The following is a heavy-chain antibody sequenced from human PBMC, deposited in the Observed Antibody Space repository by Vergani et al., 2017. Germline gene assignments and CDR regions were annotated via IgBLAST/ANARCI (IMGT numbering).Heavy chain of an antibody. Sequence: EVQLLESGGGLVQPGGSLRLSCAASGFTFSSYAMSWVRQAPGKGLEWVSVIYSGGSSTYYADSVKGRFTISRDNSKNTLYQQMNSLRAEDTAVYYCARDTGYSYGYDAFDIWGQGTMVTVSS. J-gene: IGHJ3*02. D-gene: IGHD5-18*01. CDR3: ARDTGYSYGYDAFDI. V-gene: IGHV3-23*03. CDR2: IYSGGSST. CDR1: GFTFSSYA.